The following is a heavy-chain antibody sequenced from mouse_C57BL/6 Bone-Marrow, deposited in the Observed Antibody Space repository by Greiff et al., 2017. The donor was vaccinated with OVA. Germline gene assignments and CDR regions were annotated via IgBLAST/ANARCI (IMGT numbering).Heavy chain of an antibody. CDR1: GYTFTSYW. Sequence: QVQLQQPGAELVRPGTSVKLSCKASGYTFTSYWMHWVKQRPGQGLEWIGVIDPSDSYTNYNQKFKGKATLTVDTSSSTAYMQLSSLTSEDSAVYYCARYPDYFDYWGQGTTLTVSS. CDR2: IDPSDSYT. CDR3: ARYPDYFDY. J-gene: IGHJ2*01. V-gene: IGHV1-59*01.